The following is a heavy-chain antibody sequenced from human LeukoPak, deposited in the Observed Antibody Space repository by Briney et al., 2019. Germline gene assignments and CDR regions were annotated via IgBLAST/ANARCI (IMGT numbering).Heavy chain of an antibody. CDR1: GGSFSRNA. D-gene: IGHD2-2*02. J-gene: IGHJ6*02. CDR3: ARIQAVGLPVAIDAYYSYGMDV. Sequence: SVKVSCKASGGSFSRNAISWVRQAPGQGLEWMGRFIPILGIATYAQKFQGRVTITADRSTSTAYMELSSLRSEDTAVYYCARIQAVGLPVAIDAYYSYGMDVWGQGTAVTVSS. V-gene: IGHV1-69*04. CDR2: FIPILGIA.